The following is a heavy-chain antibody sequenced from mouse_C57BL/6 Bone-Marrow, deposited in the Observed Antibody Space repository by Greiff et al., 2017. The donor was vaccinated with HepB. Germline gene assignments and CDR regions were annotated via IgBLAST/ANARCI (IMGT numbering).Heavy chain of an antibody. V-gene: IGHV1-47*01. CDR2: FHPYNDDT. CDR1: GYTFTTYP. Sequence: VQLKESGAELVKPGASVKMSCKASGYTFTTYPIEWMKQNHGKSLEWIGNFHPYNDDTKYNEKFKGKATLTVEKSSSTVYLELSRLTSDDSAVYYCARRGRRGYYAMDYWGQGTSVTVSS. J-gene: IGHJ4*01. CDR3: ARRGRRGYYAMDY.